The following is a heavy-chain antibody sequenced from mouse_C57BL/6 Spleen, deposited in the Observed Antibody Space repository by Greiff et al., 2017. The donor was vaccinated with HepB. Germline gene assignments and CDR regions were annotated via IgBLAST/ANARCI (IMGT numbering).Heavy chain of an antibody. CDR3: ARSGDDYDGPRAFYWYFDV. CDR1: GYTFTSYW. D-gene: IGHD2-4*01. V-gene: IGHV1-72*01. Sequence: QVQLKQPGAELVKPGASVKLSCKASGYTFTSYWMHWVKQRPGRGLEWIGRIDPNSGGTKYNEKFKSKATLTVDKPSSTAYMQLSSLTSEDSAVYYCARSGDDYDGPRAFYWYFDVWGTGTTVTVSS. J-gene: IGHJ1*03. CDR2: IDPNSGGT.